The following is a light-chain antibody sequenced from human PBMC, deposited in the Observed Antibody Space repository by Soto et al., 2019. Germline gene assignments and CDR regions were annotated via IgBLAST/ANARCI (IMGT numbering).Light chain of an antibody. CDR3: CSYAARGGAYVV. J-gene: IGLJ2*01. CDR2: EGS. Sequence: QSALTQPASVSGSPGQLITISCTGTSSDVGSYNLVSWYQQHPGKAPKLMIYEGSKRPSGVSNRFSGSKSGNTASLTISGLQAEDEADYYCCSYAARGGAYVVFGGGTKLTVL. CDR1: SSDVGSYNL. V-gene: IGLV2-23*01.